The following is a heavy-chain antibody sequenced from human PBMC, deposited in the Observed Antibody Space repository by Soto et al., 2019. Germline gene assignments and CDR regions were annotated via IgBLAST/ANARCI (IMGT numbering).Heavy chain of an antibody. Sequence: RESLKISCKAYGYSFTRHWIVWVRQVPGRGLEWVAVIYPADSDTRYSPSFQGQVTISADKSISTAYLQWSSLKASDTAMYYCARSQFGARNYYCYGMDVWGQGTTVTVSS. V-gene: IGHV5-51*01. CDR2: IYPADSDT. D-gene: IGHD3-3*01. J-gene: IGHJ6*02. CDR3: ARSQFGARNYYCYGMDV. CDR1: GYSFTRHW.